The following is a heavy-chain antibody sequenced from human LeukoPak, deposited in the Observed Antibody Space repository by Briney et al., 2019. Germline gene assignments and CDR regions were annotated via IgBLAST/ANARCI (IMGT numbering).Heavy chain of an antibody. J-gene: IGHJ4*02. V-gene: IGHV3-21*01. D-gene: IGHD3-22*01. CDR3: ARVAMIVVVKGPVDY. CDR2: ISSSSSYI. CDR1: GFTFSSYS. Sequence: GGSLRLSCAASGFTFSSYSMNWVRQAPGQGLEWVSSISSSSSYIYYADSVKGRVTISRDNAKNSLYLQMNSLRAEDTAVYYCARVAMIVVVKGPVDYWGQGTLVTVSS.